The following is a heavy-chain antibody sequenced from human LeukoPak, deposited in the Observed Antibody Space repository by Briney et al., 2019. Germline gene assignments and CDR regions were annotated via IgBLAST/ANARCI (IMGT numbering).Heavy chain of an antibody. D-gene: IGHD4-17*01. CDR2: IYTSGST. CDR1: GGSISSGSYY. V-gene: IGHV4-61*02. CDR3: ATMTTDTFDY. Sequence: PSQTLSLTCTVSGGSISSGSYYWSWIRQPAGKGLEWIGRIYTSGSTNYNPSLKSRVTISVDTSKNQFSLKLSSVTAADTAVYYCATMTTDTFDYWGQGTLVTVSS. J-gene: IGHJ4*02.